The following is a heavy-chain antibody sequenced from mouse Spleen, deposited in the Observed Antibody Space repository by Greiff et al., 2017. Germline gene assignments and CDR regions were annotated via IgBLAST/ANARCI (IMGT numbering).Heavy chain of an antibody. CDR2: IWAGGST. Sequence: VMLVESGPGLVAPSQSLSITCTVSGFSLTSYGVHWVRQPPGKGLEWLGVIWAGGSTNYNSALMSRLSISKDNSKSQVFLKMNSLQTDDTAMYYCARDDGYYGYAMDYWGQGTSVTVSS. CDR3: ARDDGYYGYAMDY. V-gene: IGHV2-9*02. J-gene: IGHJ4*01. CDR1: GFSLTSYG. D-gene: IGHD2-3*01.